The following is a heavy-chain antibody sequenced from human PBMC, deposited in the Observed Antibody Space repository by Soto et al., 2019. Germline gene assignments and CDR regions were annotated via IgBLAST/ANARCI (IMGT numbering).Heavy chain of an antibody. V-gene: IGHV1-18*01. J-gene: IGHJ6*03. Sequence: GASGKVSCKASGYTFTSYGISWVRQAPGQGLEWMGWISAYNGNTNYAQKLQGRVTMTTDTSTSTAYMELRSLRSDDTAVYYCARAVAYGDPWYYYYMDVWGKGTTVTVSS. CDR3: ARAVAYGDPWYYYYMDV. CDR2: ISAYNGNT. D-gene: IGHD4-17*01. CDR1: GYTFTSYG.